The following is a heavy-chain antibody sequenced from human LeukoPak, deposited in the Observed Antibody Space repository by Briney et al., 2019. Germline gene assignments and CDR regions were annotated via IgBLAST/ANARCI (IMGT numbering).Heavy chain of an antibody. CDR3: ARGVRYYYYMDV. CDR2: IIPIFGTA. J-gene: IGHJ6*03. D-gene: IGHD2-21*01. CDR1: GGTFSSYA. Sequence: GASVKVSRKASGGTFSSYAISWVRQAPGQGLEWMGGIIPIFGTANYAQKFQGRVTITTDESTSTAYMELSSLRSEDTAVYYCARGVRYYYYMDVWGKGTTVTVSS. V-gene: IGHV1-69*05.